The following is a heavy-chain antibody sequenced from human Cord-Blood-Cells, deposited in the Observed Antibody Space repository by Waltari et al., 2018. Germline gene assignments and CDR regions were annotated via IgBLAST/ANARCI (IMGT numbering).Heavy chain of an antibody. CDR3: ASGIAAAGTEYFQH. J-gene: IGHJ1*01. CDR1: GGSISSSSYY. Sequence: QLQLQESGPGLVKPSETLSLTCTVSGGSISSSSYYWGWIRQPPGKGLEWIGSIYYSGSTYSNPSLKSRVTISVDTSKNQFSLKLSSVTAADTAVYYCASGIAAAGTEYFQHWGQGTLVTVAS. V-gene: IGHV4-39*01. D-gene: IGHD6-13*01. CDR2: IYYSGST.